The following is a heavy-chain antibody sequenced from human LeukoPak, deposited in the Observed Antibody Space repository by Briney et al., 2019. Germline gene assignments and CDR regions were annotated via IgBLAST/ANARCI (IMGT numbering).Heavy chain of an antibody. Sequence: GGSLRLSCAASGFXFSSYSINWVRQAPGKGLEWVSSITSSSYIYYADSLKGRFTISRDNAKNSLYLQMNSLRAEDTAVYYCARGDSSGYYYFDYWGQGTLVTVSS. J-gene: IGHJ4*02. D-gene: IGHD3-22*01. CDR2: ITSSSYI. CDR1: GFXFSSYS. CDR3: ARGDSSGYYYFDY. V-gene: IGHV3-21*01.